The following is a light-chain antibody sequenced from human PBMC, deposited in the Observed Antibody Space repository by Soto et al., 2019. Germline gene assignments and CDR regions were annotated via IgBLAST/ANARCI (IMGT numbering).Light chain of an antibody. CDR2: DTN. Sequence: QAVVTQEPSLTLSPGGTVTLTCGSTTGAVTSGHYPYWFQQKPGQAPRTLIYDTNNKHSWTPARFSGSLLGGKAALTLSGAQPEDEAEYYCLLSCSGARVFGGGTKLTVL. V-gene: IGLV7-46*01. J-gene: IGLJ3*02. CDR1: TGAVTSGHY. CDR3: LLSCSGARV.